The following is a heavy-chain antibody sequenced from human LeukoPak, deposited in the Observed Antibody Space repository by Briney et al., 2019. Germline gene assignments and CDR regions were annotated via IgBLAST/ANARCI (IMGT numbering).Heavy chain of an antibody. J-gene: IGHJ4*02. Sequence: GRSLRLSCAASGFTFSSYGMHWVRQAPGKRLEWVAVISYDGSNKYYADSVKGRFTISRDNSENTLYLQMNSLRAEDTAVYYCAKAASSGWYAYFDYWGQGTLVTVSS. V-gene: IGHV3-30*18. CDR1: GFTFSSYG. CDR3: AKAASSGWYAYFDY. CDR2: ISYDGSNK. D-gene: IGHD6-19*01.